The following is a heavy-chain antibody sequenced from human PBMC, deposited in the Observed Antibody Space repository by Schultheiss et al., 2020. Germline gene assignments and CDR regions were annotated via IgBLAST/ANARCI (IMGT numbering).Heavy chain of an antibody. Sequence: GGSLRLSCAASGFTVSSNYMSWVRQAPGKGLEWVSVIYSGGSTYYADSVKGRFTISRDNSKNTLYLQMNSLRAEDTAVYYCAKDMARRVGYDFWSGPTGTTSYGMDVWGQGTTVTVSS. D-gene: IGHD3-3*01. CDR3: AKDMARRVGYDFWSGPTGTTSYGMDV. J-gene: IGHJ6*02. CDR2: IYSGGST. CDR1: GFTVSSNY. V-gene: IGHV3-53*01.